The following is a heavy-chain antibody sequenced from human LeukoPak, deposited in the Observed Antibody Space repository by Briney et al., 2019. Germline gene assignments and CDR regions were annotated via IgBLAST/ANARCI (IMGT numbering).Heavy chain of an antibody. D-gene: IGHD6-13*01. Sequence: PSETLSLTCTVSGGSINDHAWCWIRQPPGRGLEGIGCVYYTGSSEYNASLKSRLTISTDTSNNQLSLKVTSVTAADTAIYSCARLSRIATAGAHSYHSLDIWGQGTTVTVSS. CDR3: ARLSRIATAGAHSYHSLDI. V-gene: IGHV4-59*11. CDR1: GGSINDHA. J-gene: IGHJ6*02. CDR2: VYYTGSS.